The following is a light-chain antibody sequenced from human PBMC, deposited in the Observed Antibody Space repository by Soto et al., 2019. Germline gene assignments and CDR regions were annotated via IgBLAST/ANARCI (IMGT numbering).Light chain of an antibody. V-gene: IGLV1-51*01. Sequence: QSVLTQPPSVSAAPGQKVTISCSGTSSNIENNYVSWYQQFPGTAPKLLIYDDNKRPSGIPDRFSGSKSGTSATLAITGLQTGDEADYYCGTWDSSLSAVVFDGGTQLTVL. CDR3: GTWDSSLSAVV. CDR2: DDN. J-gene: IGLJ3*02. CDR1: SSNIENNY.